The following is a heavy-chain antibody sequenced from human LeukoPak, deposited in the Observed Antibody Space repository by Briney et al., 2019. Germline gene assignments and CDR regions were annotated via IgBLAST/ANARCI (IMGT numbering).Heavy chain of an antibody. CDR3: ARGLFLSGYLDAFDI. V-gene: IGHV3-53*01. CDR1: GFIVNNKY. D-gene: IGHD3-22*01. J-gene: IGHJ3*02. CDR2: IYNDGRT. Sequence: GGSLRLSCAASGFIVNNKYMTWVRQAPGKGLEWVSLIYNDGRTYYADSVKGRCTISRDNSKNTLYLQMNSLRVEDTAVYYCARGLFLSGYLDAFDIWGQGTVVTVSS.